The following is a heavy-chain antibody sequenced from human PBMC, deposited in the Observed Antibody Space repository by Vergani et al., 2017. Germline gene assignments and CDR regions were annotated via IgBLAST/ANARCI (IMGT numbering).Heavy chain of an antibody. CDR2: IYHREAA. CDR3: ERAESIIFRYFHWAF. V-gene: IGHV4-39*01. Sequence: QLHLQESGPGLVKPSETLSLTCTVSGGSITSSSYYWGWIRQPPGKGLEWVGNIYHREAAYYNPSLTGRVTISVDTSKNQFSLAVTSVTAADTAIYFCERAESIIFRYFHWAFWGQGTLVTVSS. D-gene: IGHD3-9*01. J-gene: IGHJ4*02. CDR1: GGSITSSSYY.